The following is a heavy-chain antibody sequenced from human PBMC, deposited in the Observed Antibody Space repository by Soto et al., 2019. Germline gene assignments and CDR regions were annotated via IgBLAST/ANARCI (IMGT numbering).Heavy chain of an antibody. V-gene: IGHV4-31*03. Sequence: SSETLSLTCTVSGGSISSGGYYWSWIRQHPGKGLEWIGYIYYSGSTYYNPSLKSRVTISVDTSKNQFSLKLSSVTAADTAVYYCARDPKTVLGAFDIWGQGTMVTVSS. J-gene: IGHJ3*02. CDR1: GGSISSGGYY. CDR3: ARDPKTVLGAFDI. CDR2: IYYSGST. D-gene: IGHD4-17*01.